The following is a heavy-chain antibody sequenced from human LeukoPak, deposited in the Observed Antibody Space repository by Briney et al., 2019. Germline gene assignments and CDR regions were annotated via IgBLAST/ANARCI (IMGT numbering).Heavy chain of an antibody. CDR2: IWSDGTNQ. D-gene: IGHD4-11*01. CDR3: AKDAQRGFDYSNSLEY. CDR1: KFTFSHYG. V-gene: IGHV3-33*06. J-gene: IGHJ4*02. Sequence: PGRSLRLSCAASKFTFSHYGMHWVRQAPGKGLQWVAVIWSDGTNQYYADSVKGRFTISRDNSNKMVYLQMNSLRADDTGAYYCAKDAQRGFDYSNSLEYWGQGALVIVSS.